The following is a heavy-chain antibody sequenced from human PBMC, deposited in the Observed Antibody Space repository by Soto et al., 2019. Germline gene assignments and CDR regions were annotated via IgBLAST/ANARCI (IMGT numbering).Heavy chain of an antibody. V-gene: IGHV4-34*01. J-gene: IGHJ4*02. CDR2: INHSGST. CDR1: GGSFSGYY. CDR3: ARRGSYYDYIWGSYRSDLEYYFDY. Sequence: SETLSLTCAVYGGSFSGYYWSWIRQPPGKGLEWIGEINHSGSTNYNPSLKSRVTISVDTSKNQFSLKLSSVTAADTAVYYCARRGSYYDYIWGSYRSDLEYYFDYWGQGTLVTVSS. D-gene: IGHD3-16*02.